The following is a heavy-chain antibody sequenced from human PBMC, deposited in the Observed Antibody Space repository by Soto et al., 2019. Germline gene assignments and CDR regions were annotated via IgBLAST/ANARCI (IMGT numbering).Heavy chain of an antibody. V-gene: IGHV4-34*01. J-gene: IGHJ6*02. Sequence: SETLSLTCAVYGGSFSGYFWSWIRQPPGKGLERIGEINHSGSTNYNPSIKSRVTISVETSKNQLSLKLSSVTAADTAVYYCARGRLRYSSSSRHYYYYGMDVWGQGTTVTVSS. CDR3: ARGRLRYSSSSRHYYYYGMDV. CDR2: INHSGST. D-gene: IGHD6-6*01. CDR1: GGSFSGYF.